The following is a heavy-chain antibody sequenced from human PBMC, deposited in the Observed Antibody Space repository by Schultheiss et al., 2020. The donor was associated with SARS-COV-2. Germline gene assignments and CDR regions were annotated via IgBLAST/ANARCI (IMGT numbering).Heavy chain of an antibody. CDR2: IYYSGST. CDR3: ARVTLITMVRGVTDRTYGLDGMDV. V-gene: IGHV4-59*01. D-gene: IGHD3-10*01. Sequence: GSLRLSCTVSGGSISSYYWSWIRQPPGKGLEWIGYIYYSGSTNYNPSLKSRVTISVDTSKNQFSLKLSSVTAADTAVYYCARVTLITMVRGVTDRTYGLDGMDVWGQGTTVTVSS. J-gene: IGHJ6*02. CDR1: GGSISSYY.